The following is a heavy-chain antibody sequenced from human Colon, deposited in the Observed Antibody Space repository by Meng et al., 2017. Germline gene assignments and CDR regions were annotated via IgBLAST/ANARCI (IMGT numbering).Heavy chain of an antibody. CDR3: ARASSGSRLTLDY. Sequence: SETLSLTCTVSGGSMTSYYWSWIRQPPGKGLEWIGYIYYTGATNYSPSLKSRVTISVDTSKSQFSLKLNSVTAADTAVYYSARASSGSRLTLDYWGQGTLVTVSS. CDR2: IYYTGAT. CDR1: GGSMTSYY. V-gene: IGHV4-59*01. D-gene: IGHD3-22*01. J-gene: IGHJ4*02.